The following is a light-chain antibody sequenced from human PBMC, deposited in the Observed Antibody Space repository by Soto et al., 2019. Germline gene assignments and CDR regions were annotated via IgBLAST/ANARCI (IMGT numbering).Light chain of an antibody. CDR1: QSIASY. CDR3: QQRASWPIT. CDR2: DSF. J-gene: IGKJ3*01. Sequence: EILLTQTPATLSLSPGERATLSCRASQSIASYLNWYQHRPGQAPRLLIYDSFNRATGIPARFSGSGSGTDFTLTISSLEPEDFAVYYCQQRASWPITFGPGTKVDIK. V-gene: IGKV3-11*01.